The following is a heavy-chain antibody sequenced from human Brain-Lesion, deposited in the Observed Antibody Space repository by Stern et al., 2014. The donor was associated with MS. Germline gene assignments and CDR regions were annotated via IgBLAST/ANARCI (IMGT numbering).Heavy chain of an antibody. CDR2: IDLGDDK. J-gene: IGHJ6*02. Sequence: ESGPALVKPTQTLTLTCTLSGVSLTSSGVRVSWIRQPPGKALEWLARIDLGDDKIYSTSLKTRLTISKDTSKNQVVLTMTNMDPADTATYYWARQRLYYYGSGTEGGLNVWGQGTTVTVSS. CDR3: ARQRLYYYGSGTEGGLNV. V-gene: IGHV2-70*04. D-gene: IGHD3-10*01. CDR1: GVSLTSSGVR.